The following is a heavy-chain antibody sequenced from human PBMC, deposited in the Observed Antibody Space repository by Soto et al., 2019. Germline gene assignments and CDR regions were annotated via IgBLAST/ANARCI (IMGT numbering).Heavy chain of an antibody. Sequence: PSETLSLTCTVSSGSISSYYWSWIRQPPGKGLEWIGYIYYSGTTNYNPSLKSRVTISVDTSKNQFSLKLSSVTPADTAVYYCARAYCGGDCYRYYYYAMDAWGQGTTVTVSS. CDR1: SGSISSYY. CDR3: ARAYCGGDCYRYYYYAMDA. V-gene: IGHV4-59*01. J-gene: IGHJ6*02. CDR2: IYYSGTT. D-gene: IGHD2-21*02.